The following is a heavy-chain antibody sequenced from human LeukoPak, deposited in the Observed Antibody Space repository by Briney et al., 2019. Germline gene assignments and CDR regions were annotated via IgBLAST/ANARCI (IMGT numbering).Heavy chain of an antibody. CDR3: AKEGYYGSGSPPSLYFDY. V-gene: IGHV3-30*18. J-gene: IGHJ4*02. Sequence: GGSLRLSCAASGFTFRNYVIHWVRKAPAKGLEWVAVTSSDLNVKLYADSVKGRFTISRDNSRSTLYLQMNSLRPEDTAIYYCAKEGYYGSGSPPSLYFDYWGQGTLVTVSS. CDR2: TSSDLNVK. D-gene: IGHD3-10*01. CDR1: GFTFRNYV.